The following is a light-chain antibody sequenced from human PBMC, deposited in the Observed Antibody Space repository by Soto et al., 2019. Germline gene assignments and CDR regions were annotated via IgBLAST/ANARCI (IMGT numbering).Light chain of an antibody. CDR3: SSYTSSSPLYV. Sequence: QSVLTQPASVSGSPGQSITISCIGTSSDVGAYNYVSWYQQHPGKAPKLMIYEVSNRPSGVSNRFSGSKSGNTASLTISGLQAEDEADYYCSSYTSSSPLYVFGTGTKLTVL. CDR1: SSDVGAYNY. V-gene: IGLV2-14*01. J-gene: IGLJ1*01. CDR2: EVS.